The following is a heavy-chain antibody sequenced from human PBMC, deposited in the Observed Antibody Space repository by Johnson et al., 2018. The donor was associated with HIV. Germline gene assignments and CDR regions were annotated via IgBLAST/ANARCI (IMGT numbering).Heavy chain of an antibody. CDR3: ARDLTHYYDSHDAFDI. Sequence: VQLVESGGGVVRPGGSLRLSCAASGFTFDDCGMSWVRQAPGKGLEWVSGINWNGGSTGYADSVKGRFTISRDNAKNSLYLQMNSLRAEDTALYYCARDLTHYYDSHDAFDIWGQGTMVTVSS. D-gene: IGHD3-22*01. CDR2: INWNGGST. CDR1: GFTFDDCG. J-gene: IGHJ3*02. V-gene: IGHV3-20*04.